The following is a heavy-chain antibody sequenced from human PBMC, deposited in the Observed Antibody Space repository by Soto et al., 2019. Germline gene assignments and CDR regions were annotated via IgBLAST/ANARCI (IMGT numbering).Heavy chain of an antibody. V-gene: IGHV1-69*01. Sequence: QVQLVQSGAEVKKPGSSVKVSCKASGGTFSSYAISWVRQAPGQGLEWMGGIIPIFGTANYAQKFQGRVTITADESTRTAYMELSSLRSEDTAVYYCARDGEGPVAARGWFDPWGQGSLVTVSS. J-gene: IGHJ5*02. CDR3: ARDGEGPVAARGWFDP. CDR2: IIPIFGTA. CDR1: GGTFSSYA. D-gene: IGHD6-6*01.